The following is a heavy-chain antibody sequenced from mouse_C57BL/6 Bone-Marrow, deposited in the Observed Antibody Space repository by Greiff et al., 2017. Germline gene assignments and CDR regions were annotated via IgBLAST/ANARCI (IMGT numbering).Heavy chain of an antibody. J-gene: IGHJ4*01. D-gene: IGHD2-3*01. Sequence: EVQLVESEGGLVQPGSSMKLSCTASGFTFSDYYMAWVRQVPEKGLEWVANINYDGSSTYYLDSLKSRFIISRDNAKNILYLQMSSLKSEDTATYYCARDDGILVDYWGQGTSVTVSS. CDR2: INYDGSST. V-gene: IGHV5-16*01. CDR3: ARDDGILVDY. CDR1: GFTFSDYY.